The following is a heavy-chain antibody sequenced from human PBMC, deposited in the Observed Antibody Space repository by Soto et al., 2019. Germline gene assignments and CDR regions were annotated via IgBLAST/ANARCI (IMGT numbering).Heavy chain of an antibody. CDR2: IYHSVST. D-gene: IGHD3-9*01. Sequence: QLQLQESGSKLVKPSQTLSPTCAVSGGSISSGGYSWSWIRPPPGKGLEWIGYIYHSVSTYYNPSLKSRVTISVDRSKNQFSLKLSSVTAADTAVYYCARGPPIFYWGQGTLVTVSS. CDR1: GGSISSGGYS. V-gene: IGHV4-30-2*01. CDR3: ARGPPIFY. J-gene: IGHJ4*02.